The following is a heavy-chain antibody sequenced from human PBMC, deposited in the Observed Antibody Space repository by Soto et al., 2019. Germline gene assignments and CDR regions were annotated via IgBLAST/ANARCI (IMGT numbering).Heavy chain of an antibody. CDR1: CGSFSGYY. D-gene: IGHD6-13*01. V-gene: IGHV4-34*01. Sequence: SETLSLTCAVYCGSFSGYYWSWIRQPPGKGLEWIGEINHSGSTNYNPSLKSRVTISVDTSKNQFSLKLSSVTAADTAVYYCARGFYGYSSSWYLMDYYYYYGMDVWGQGTTVTVSS. CDR2: INHSGST. CDR3: ARGFYGYSSSWYLMDYYYYYGMDV. J-gene: IGHJ6*02.